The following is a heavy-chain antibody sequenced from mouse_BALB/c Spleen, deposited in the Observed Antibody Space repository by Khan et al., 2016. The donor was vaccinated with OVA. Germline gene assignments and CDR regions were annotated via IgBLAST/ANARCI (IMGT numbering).Heavy chain of an antibody. D-gene: IGHD2-1*01. Sequence: EVMLVESGGGLVKPGGSLKLSCAASGFTFSTYAMSWVRQTPEKRLEWVATISSDGDYTYFPDNVTGRFNISRDHAKNTLCLHMTSLRSADTAMYYCASSPYGNFAYWGQGTLVTVSA. V-gene: IGHV5-9-1*01. CDR3: ASSPYGNFAY. CDR1: GFTFSTYA. CDR2: ISSDGDYT. J-gene: IGHJ3*01.